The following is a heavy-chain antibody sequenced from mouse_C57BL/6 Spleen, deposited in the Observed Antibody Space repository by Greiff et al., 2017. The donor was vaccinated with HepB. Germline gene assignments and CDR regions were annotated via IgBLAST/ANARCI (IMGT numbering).Heavy chain of an antibody. CDR3: ARGSSGVFAY. Sequence: VQLQQSGAELVKPGASVKLSCKASGYTFTSYWMQWVKQRPGQGLEWIGEIDPSDSYTNYNQKFKGKATLTVDTSSSTAYLQLSGLTSADSAVYSCARGSSGVFAYWGQGTLVTVSA. CDR1: GYTFTSYW. D-gene: IGHD3-2*02. CDR2: IDPSDSYT. J-gene: IGHJ3*01. V-gene: IGHV1-50*01.